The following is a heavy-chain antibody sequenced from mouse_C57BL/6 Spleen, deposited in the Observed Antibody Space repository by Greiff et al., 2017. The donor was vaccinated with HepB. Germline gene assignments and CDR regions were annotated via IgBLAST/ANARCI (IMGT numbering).Heavy chain of an antibody. CDR3: ARKETTVYGYAMDY. D-gene: IGHD2-13*01. V-gene: IGHV1-52*01. Sequence: QVQLKQPGAELVRPGSSVKLSCKASGYTFTSYWMHWVKQRPIQGLEWIGNIDPSDSETHYNQKFKDKATLTVDKSSSTAYMQLSSLTSEDSAVYYCARKETTVYGYAMDYWGQGTSVTVSS. CDR1: GYTFTSYW. J-gene: IGHJ4*01. CDR2: IDPSDSET.